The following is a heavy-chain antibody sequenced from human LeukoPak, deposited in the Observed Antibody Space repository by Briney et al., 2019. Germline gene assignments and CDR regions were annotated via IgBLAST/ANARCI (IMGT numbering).Heavy chain of an antibody. J-gene: IGHJ6*03. CDR2: VYNSGST. Sequence: SETLSLTCTVSGGSISNYYWSWIRQPAGKGLEWIGRVYNSGSTDYNPSLKSRVTMSVDTSKNQFSLKLSSVTAADTAVYYCARTTEGGYTYDYFYYYYMDVWGKGTTVTISS. V-gene: IGHV4-4*07. CDR1: GGSISNYY. D-gene: IGHD5-18*01. CDR3: ARTTEGGYTYDYFYYYYMDV.